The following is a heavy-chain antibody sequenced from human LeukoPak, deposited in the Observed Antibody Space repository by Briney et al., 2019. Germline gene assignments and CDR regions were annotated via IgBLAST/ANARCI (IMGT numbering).Heavy chain of an antibody. CDR2: IKQDGSEK. D-gene: IGHD2-15*01. J-gene: IGHJ4*02. Sequence: GGSLRLSCAASGFTFSSYWMSWVRQAPGKGLEWVANIKQDGSEKYYVDSVKGRFTTSRDNAKNSLYLQMNSLRAEDTAVYYCARELVEQYFDYWGQGTLVTVSS. CDR3: ARELVEQYFDY. V-gene: IGHV3-7*03. CDR1: GFTFSSYW.